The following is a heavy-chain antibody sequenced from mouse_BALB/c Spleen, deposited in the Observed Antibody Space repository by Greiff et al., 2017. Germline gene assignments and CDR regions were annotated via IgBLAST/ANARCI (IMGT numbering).Heavy chain of an antibody. CDR2: IDPSDSET. D-gene: IGHD1-1*01. Sequence: VQLQQSGPQLVRPGASVKISCKASGYSFTSYWMHWVKQRPGQGLEWIGMIDPSDSETRLNQKFKDKATLTVDKSSSTAYMQLSSPTSEDSAVYYCARLVGAGDAMDYWGQGTSVTVSS. CDR3: ARLVGAGDAMDY. J-gene: IGHJ4*01. CDR1: GYSFTSYW. V-gene: IGHV1S126*01.